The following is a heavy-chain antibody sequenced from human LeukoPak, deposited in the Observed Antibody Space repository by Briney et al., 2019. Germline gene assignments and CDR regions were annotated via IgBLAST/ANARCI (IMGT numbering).Heavy chain of an antibody. V-gene: IGHV3-33*06. J-gene: IGHJ4*02. CDR1: GFTFSSYG. CDR2: IWYDGSNK. D-gene: IGHD2-21*02. Sequence: PGGSLRLSCAASGFTFSSYGMHWVRQAPGKGLEWVAVIWYDGSNKYYADSVKGRFTISRHNSKNTLYLQMNSLTAEDTAVYYCAKEEGAYCGGDCYSTAGYWGQGALVTVSS. CDR3: AKEEGAYCGGDCYSTAGY.